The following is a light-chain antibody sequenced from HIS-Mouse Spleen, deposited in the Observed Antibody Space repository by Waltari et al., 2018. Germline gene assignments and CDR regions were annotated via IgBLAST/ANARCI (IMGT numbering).Light chain of an antibody. J-gene: IGLJ2*01. V-gene: IGLV3-10*01. CDR1: ALPKKY. CDR2: EDS. CDR3: YSTDSSGNHRV. Sequence: SYELTQPPSVSVSPGQTARIPCPGDALPKKYVHWYQPKSGQAPVLVIYEDSKRPSGIPERFSGSSSGTMATLTISGAQVEDEADYYCYSTDSSGNHRVFGGGTKLTVL.